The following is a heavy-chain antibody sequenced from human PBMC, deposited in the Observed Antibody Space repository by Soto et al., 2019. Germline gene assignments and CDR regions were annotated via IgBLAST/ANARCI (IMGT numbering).Heavy chain of an antibody. J-gene: IGHJ4*02. CDR2: ISHDGSGA. CDR1: GIFVSSYG. CDR3: MTPGSADHADY. Sequence: QGQLVEAGGGVVQPGTSLRLSCAVSGIFVSSYGMHWVRQAPGKGLEWVALISHDGSGAFYADSVRGRFTISRDNSRDTVFLQMSGLRLEDTALYYCMTPGSADHADYWGQGTLVTVSS. D-gene: IGHD4-17*01. V-gene: IGHV3-30*03.